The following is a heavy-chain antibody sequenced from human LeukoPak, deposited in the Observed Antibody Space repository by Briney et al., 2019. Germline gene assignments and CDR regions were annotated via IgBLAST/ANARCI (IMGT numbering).Heavy chain of an antibody. CDR3: AKDQTDTAKVMDYYYGMDV. Sequence: PGGSLRLSCAASGFTFSSYAMSWVRQAPGKGLEWVSAISGSGGSTYYADSVKGRFTISRDNSKNTLYLQMNSLRAEDTAVYYCAKDQTDTAKVMDYYYGMDVWGQGTTVTVSS. CDR1: GFTFSSYA. D-gene: IGHD5-18*01. CDR2: ISGSGGST. J-gene: IGHJ6*02. V-gene: IGHV3-23*01.